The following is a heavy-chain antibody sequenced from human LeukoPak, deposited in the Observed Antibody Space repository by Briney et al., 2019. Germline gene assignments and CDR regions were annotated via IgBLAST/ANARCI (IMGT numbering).Heavy chain of an antibody. CDR3: ARNYDTVGYTPAF. CDR2: INPSAGST. D-gene: IGHD3-22*01. V-gene: IGHV1-46*01. J-gene: IGHJ4*02. CDR1: GYTFTTYY. Sequence: GASVKVSCKASGYTFTTYYMHWVRQAPGQGLEWVGIINPSAGSTSYAPRLQGRVTVTRDTSTATVYMELSSLRSEDTAVYYCARNYDTVGYTPAFWGQGTLVTVSS.